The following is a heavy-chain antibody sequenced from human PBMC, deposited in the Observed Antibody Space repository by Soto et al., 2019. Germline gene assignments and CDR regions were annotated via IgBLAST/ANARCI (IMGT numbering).Heavy chain of an antibody. CDR2: INAGNGYT. CDR3: ARGTGGY. V-gene: IGHV1-3*01. J-gene: IGHJ4*02. D-gene: IGHD3-10*01. CDR1: EYSFTTYA. Sequence: QVQLVQSGAEVKKPGASVKVSCKASEYSFTTYAMHWVRQAPGQGLEWMGWINAGNGYTKYSQKFQGRVTITRDPSARTAYMELSSLRSEDTAVYYCARGTGGYWGQGTLVTVSS.